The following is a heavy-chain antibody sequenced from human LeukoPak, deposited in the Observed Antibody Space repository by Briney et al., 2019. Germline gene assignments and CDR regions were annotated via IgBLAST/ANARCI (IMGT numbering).Heavy chain of an antibody. CDR3: AGGHTYQLGGFDY. V-gene: IGHV3-30-3*01. J-gene: IGHJ4*02. D-gene: IGHD2-2*01. CDR1: GFTFSSYA. Sequence: GESLRLSCAASGFTFSSYAMHWVRQAPGKGLEWVAVISYDGSNKYYADSVKGRFTISRDNSKNTLYLQLNSLRAEDTAVYYCAGGHTYQLGGFDYWGQGTLVTVSS. CDR2: ISYDGSNK.